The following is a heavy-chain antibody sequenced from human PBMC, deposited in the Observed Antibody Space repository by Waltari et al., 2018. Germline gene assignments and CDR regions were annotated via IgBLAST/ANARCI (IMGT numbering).Heavy chain of an antibody. V-gene: IGHV3-7*01. J-gene: IGHJ3*02. CDR2: IKQDGSEK. CDR3: ARERAGYDAFDI. Sequence: EVQLVESGGGLVQPGGSLRLSCAASGFTFSSHWMSWVRQAPGKGLEWVANIKQDGSEKYYVDSVKGRFTISRDNAKNSLYLQMNSLRAEDTAVYYCARERAGYDAFDIWGQGTMVTVSS. CDR1: GFTFSSHW. D-gene: IGHD5-12*01.